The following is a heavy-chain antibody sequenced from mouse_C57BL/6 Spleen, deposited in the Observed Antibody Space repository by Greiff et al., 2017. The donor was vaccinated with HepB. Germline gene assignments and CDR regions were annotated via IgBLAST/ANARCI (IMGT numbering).Heavy chain of an antibody. V-gene: IGHV2-4*01. Sequence: VQLQQSGPGLVQPSQSLSITCTLSGFSLTSYGVHWVRQPPGKGLEWLGVIWSGGSTDYNAAFISRLSISKDNSKGQVFFKMNSLQADDTAIYYCAGKGFAYWGQGTLVTVSA. D-gene: IGHD4-1*01. CDR2: IWSGGST. CDR3: AGKGFAY. CDR1: GFSLTSYG. J-gene: IGHJ3*01.